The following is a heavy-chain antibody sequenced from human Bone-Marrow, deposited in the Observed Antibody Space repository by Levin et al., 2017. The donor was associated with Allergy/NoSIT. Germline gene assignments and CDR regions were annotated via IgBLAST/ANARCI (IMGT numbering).Heavy chain of an antibody. CDR3: VKDNCAYFDNSGCHFDF. D-gene: IGHD3-22*01. CDR1: GFNFNNYA. CDR2: IGASGGTT. Sequence: GESLKISCAASGFNFNNYAMHWVRQTPGKGLEWLSVIGASGGTTFYTDSLRGRFTISRDNSKNTVYLEMDSLRAEDTALYFCVKDNCAYFDNSGCHFDFWGHGSLLTVSS. V-gene: IGHV3-23*01. J-gene: IGHJ4*01.